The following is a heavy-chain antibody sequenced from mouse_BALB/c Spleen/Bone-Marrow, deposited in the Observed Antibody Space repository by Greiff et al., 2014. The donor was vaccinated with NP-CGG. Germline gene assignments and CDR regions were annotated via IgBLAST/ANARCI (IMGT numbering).Heavy chain of an antibody. CDR2: IDPANGNT. D-gene: IGHD2-1*01. J-gene: IGHJ4*01. CDR1: GFNIKDTY. Sequence: EVMLVESGAKLVKPGASVKLSCTASGFNIKDTYMHWVKQRPEQGLEWIGRIDPANGNTKYDPKFQGKATITADTSSNTAYLQLSSLTSEDTAVYYCARLYGNYLFYAMDYWGQGTSVTVSS. CDR3: ARLYGNYLFYAMDY. V-gene: IGHV14-3*02.